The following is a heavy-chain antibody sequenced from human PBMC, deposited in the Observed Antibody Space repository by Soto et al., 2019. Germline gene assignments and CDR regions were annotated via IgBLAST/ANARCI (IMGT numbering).Heavy chain of an antibody. CDR3: ARAATGSYHSAY. CDR2: IAPHSGRT. Sequence: GPGVKKPGASVRVSCMTSGYAFTSYGVNWVRQVPGQGLEWMGWIAPHSGRTTYLPKFQGRVTITADPSTNTAYMELTSLSSDDTGIYFCARAATGSYHSAYWGQGTVVTVSA. V-gene: IGHV1-18*04. J-gene: IGHJ4*02. D-gene: IGHD3-10*01. CDR1: GYAFTSYG.